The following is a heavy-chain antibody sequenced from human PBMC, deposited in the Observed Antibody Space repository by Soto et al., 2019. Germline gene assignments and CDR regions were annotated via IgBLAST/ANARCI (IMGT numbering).Heavy chain of an antibody. D-gene: IGHD5-12*01. CDR3: ARGGIVATVVYYGMDV. Sequence: GGSLRLSCAASGFTFSSYAMSWVRQAPGKGLEWVSAISGSGGSTYYADSVKGRFTISRDNSKNTLYLQMNSLRAEDTAVYYCARGGIVATVVYYGMDVWGQGTTVTVSS. CDR1: GFTFSSYA. J-gene: IGHJ6*02. CDR2: ISGSGGST. V-gene: IGHV3-23*01.